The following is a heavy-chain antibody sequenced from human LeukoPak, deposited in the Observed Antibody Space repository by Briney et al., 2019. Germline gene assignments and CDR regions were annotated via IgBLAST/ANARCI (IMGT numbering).Heavy chain of an antibody. Sequence: ASVKVSCKASGGTFISYAISWVRQAPGQGLEWMGRIIPILGIANYAQKFQGRVTITADKSTSTAYMELSSLRSEDTAVYYCARLSVRVGARGIDYWGQGTLVTVSS. V-gene: IGHV1-69*04. CDR1: GGTFISYA. D-gene: IGHD1-26*01. J-gene: IGHJ4*02. CDR3: ARLSVRVGARGIDY. CDR2: IIPILGIA.